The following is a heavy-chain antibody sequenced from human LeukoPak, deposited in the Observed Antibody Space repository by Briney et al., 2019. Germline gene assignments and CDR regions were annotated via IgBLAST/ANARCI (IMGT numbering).Heavy chain of an antibody. CDR1: GYTFTSYD. J-gene: IGHJ6*02. Sequence: ASVKVSCKASGYTFTSYDINWVRQATGQVLEWMGWMNPNSGNTGYAQKFQGRVTMTRNTSISTAYMELSSLRSEDTAVYYCARGPAYYDFWSGLYPTYGMDVWGQGTTVTVSS. CDR2: MNPNSGNT. V-gene: IGHV1-8*01. D-gene: IGHD3-3*01. CDR3: ARGPAYYDFWSGLYPTYGMDV.